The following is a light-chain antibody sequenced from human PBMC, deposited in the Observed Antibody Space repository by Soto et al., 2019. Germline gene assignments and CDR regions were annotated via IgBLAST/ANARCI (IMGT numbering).Light chain of an antibody. CDR1: ESIDNW. V-gene: IGKV1-39*01. J-gene: IGKJ1*01. CDR3: QQSYSTPPT. CDR2: AAS. Sequence: DIQMTQSPSTLSASVGDTLIITCRASESIDNWLAWYQQKPGKAPKLLLFAASSLQSGVPSRFSGSGSGTDFTLTISSLQPEDFATYYCQQSYSTPPTFGQGTKVDIK.